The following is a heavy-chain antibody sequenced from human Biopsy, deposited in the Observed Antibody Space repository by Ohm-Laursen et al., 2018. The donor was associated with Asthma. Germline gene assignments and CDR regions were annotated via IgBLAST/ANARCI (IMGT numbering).Heavy chain of an antibody. CDR1: GFTFSSYS. CDR2: IATDGSNK. Sequence: SLRLSRAAPGFTFSSYSMHWVRQAPGRGPEYVSFIATDGSNKFYADSVKGRFTVSRDNSKHTLYLHMTGLRADDTGVYYCVKDHSAGYYYFDDWGQGAQVTVSS. J-gene: IGHJ4*02. D-gene: IGHD2-21*01. CDR3: VKDHSAGYYYFDD. V-gene: IGHV3-64D*08.